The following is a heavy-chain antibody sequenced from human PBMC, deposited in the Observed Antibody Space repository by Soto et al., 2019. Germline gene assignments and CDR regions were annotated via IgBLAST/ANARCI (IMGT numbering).Heavy chain of an antibody. CDR1: GVSLSGYY. Sequence: QVQLQQWGAGPLKPSETLSLTCAVYGVSLSGYYWSWIRQPPGKGLVWIGEIDNSGKTNHSPSLKSRVPISADTSKNQFSLTVTSLTAADTAVYYCARGRDGGAADWGQGTRVTVSS. CDR2: IDNSGKT. CDR3: ARGRDGGAAD. D-gene: IGHD3-16*01. V-gene: IGHV4-34*01. J-gene: IGHJ4*02.